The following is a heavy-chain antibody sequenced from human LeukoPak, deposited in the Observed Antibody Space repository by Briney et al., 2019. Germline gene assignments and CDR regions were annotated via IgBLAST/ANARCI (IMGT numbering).Heavy chain of an antibody. CDR1: GYRFTSYW. J-gene: IGHJ3*02. V-gene: IGHV5-51*01. CDR2: IYPGDFDT. Sequence: PGESLKISRKGSGYRFTSYWIGWVRQMPGKGLEWMGIIYPGDFDTRYSPSFEGQVTISADKSISTAYLQWTSLKAPDSAMYYCARPRGAWYNASDIWGQGTMVTVSS. D-gene: IGHD6-13*01. CDR3: ARPRGAWYNASDI.